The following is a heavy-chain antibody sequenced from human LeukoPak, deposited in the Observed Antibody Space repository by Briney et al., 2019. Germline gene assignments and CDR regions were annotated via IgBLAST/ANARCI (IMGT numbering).Heavy chain of an antibody. CDR2: INSDGSST. Sequence: GGSLRLSCAASGFTFSSYWMHWVRQAPGKGLVWVSRINSDGSSTSYADSVKGRFTISRDNAKNTLYLQMNSLRAEDTAVYYCAKDIRSVVSSGWYNYFDYWGQGTLVTVSS. V-gene: IGHV3-74*01. D-gene: IGHD6-19*01. CDR3: AKDIRSVVSSGWYNYFDY. J-gene: IGHJ4*02. CDR1: GFTFSSYW.